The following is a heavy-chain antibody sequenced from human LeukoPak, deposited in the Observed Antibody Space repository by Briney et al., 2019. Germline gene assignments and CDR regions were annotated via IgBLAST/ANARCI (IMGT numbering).Heavy chain of an antibody. D-gene: IGHD2-15*01. Sequence: GESLKISCKGSGYSFTSYWIGWVRQMPGKGLEWMGIIYPGDSDTRYSPSFQGQVTISADKSVSTAYLQWSSLKASDTAMYYCARRGYCSGFSCFSNAFDMWGQGTLVTVSS. CDR2: IYPGDSDT. CDR3: ARRGYCSGFSCFSNAFDM. CDR1: GYSFTSYW. V-gene: IGHV5-51*01. J-gene: IGHJ3*02.